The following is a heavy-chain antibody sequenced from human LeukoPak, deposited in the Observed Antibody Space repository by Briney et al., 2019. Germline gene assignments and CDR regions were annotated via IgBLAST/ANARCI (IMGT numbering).Heavy chain of an antibody. V-gene: IGHV4-59*08. CDR1: GGSISSYY. CDR3: ARSGGYSSPLGY. D-gene: IGHD6-13*01. CDR2: IYYSGST. Sequence: SETLSLTCTVSGGSISSYYWSWIQQPPGKGLEWIGYIYYSGSTNYNPSLKSRVTISVDTSKNQFSLKLSSVTAADTAVYYCARSGGYSSPLGYWGQGTLVTVSP. J-gene: IGHJ4*02.